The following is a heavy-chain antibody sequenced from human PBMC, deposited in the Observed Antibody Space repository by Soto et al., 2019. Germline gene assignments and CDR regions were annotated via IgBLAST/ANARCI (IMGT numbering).Heavy chain of an antibody. CDR3: ARDGSGSYFYYFDY. CDR1: GGTXTSYA. CDR2: IIPIFGTA. J-gene: IGHJ4*02. V-gene: IGHV1-69*06. D-gene: IGHD1-26*01. Sequence: SXKVSFKASGGTXTSYAIGWVRQAPGQGLEWMGGIIPIFGTANYAQKFKGRVTITADKSTSKAYMELRRLRSEETAVYYCARDGSGSYFYYFDYWGQGTLVTVS.